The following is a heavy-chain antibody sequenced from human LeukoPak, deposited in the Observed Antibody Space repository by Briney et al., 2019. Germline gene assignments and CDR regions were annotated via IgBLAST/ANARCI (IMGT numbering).Heavy chain of an antibody. D-gene: IGHD3-10*01. CDR1: GFTFSGHW. CDR3: ATRESSMARTH. V-gene: IGHV3-7*01. Sequence: PGGSLRLSCAASGFTFSGHWMSWVRQAPGKGLEWVANINQGGSDKYYVDSVRGRFTISRDNTKNTLYLQMNSLRAEDTALYYCATRESSMARTHWGQGTLVTVSS. J-gene: IGHJ4*02. CDR2: INQGGSDK.